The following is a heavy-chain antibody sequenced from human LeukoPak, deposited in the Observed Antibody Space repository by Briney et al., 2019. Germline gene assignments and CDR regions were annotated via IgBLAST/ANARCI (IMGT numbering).Heavy chain of an antibody. J-gene: IGHJ4*02. V-gene: IGHV3-30*04. Sequence: GRSLSLSCEASGFTFNSHSINWVRQVPGQGLEWVAVISSDGNTKHYGDSVRGRFTISRDNSKNTLWLQMSSLRAEDTALYYCARERADAIGAFDSWGQGTLVTVSS. CDR2: ISSDGNTK. D-gene: IGHD2-21*01. CDR3: ARERADAIGAFDS. CDR1: GFTFNSHS.